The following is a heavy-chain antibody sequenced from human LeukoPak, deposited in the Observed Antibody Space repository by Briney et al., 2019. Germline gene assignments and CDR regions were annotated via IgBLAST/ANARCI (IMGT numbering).Heavy chain of an antibody. CDR1: GYTFTNDY. J-gene: IGHJ5*02. CDR3: ARGGLGRNWFDP. CDR2: INPSGGST. D-gene: IGHD3-16*01. Sequence: ASVTVSFKASGYTFTNDYMHWVRQAPGQGLEWMGRINPSGGSTSYAQKFQGRVTMAGDTATRTVYMELSSLRSEDTAVYYCARGGLGRNWFDPWGQGALVTVSS. V-gene: IGHV1-46*01.